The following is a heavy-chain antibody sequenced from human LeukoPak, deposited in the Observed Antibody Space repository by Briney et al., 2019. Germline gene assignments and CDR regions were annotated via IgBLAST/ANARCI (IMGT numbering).Heavy chain of an antibody. CDR2: ISAYNGNT. V-gene: IGHV1-18*04. CDR3: ASEGYCSGGTCYSTMNWFDP. D-gene: IGHD2-15*01. J-gene: IGHJ5*02. Sequence: GASVKVSCKASGYRFTSYGITWVRQAPGQGLEWMGWISAYNGNTNYAQKLQGRVTLTTDTSTSTAYMELRSLRSDDTAVYYCASEGYCSGGTCYSTMNWFDPWGQGTLVTVSS. CDR1: GYRFTSYG.